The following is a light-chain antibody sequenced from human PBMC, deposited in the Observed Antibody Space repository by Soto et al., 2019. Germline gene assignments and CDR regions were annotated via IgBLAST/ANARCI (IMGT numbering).Light chain of an antibody. J-gene: IGKJ2*01. CDR3: QQSYSAPPYT. V-gene: IGKV1-39*01. Sequence: DIQMTQSPSSLSASVGDRVTITCRASQTISSYLNWYQQIPGKAPKLLIYAASSLLSGVPSRFSGSGSGTDFTLTISSLQPEDFVTYYCQQSYSAPPYTFGQGTKVEIK. CDR1: QTISSY. CDR2: AAS.